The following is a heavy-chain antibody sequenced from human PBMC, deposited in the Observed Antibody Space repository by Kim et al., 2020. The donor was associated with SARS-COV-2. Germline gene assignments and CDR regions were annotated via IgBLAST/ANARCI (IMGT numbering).Heavy chain of an antibody. J-gene: IGHJ6*02. CDR1: GGTFSSYA. CDR2: IIPIFGTA. D-gene: IGHD3-10*01. Sequence: SVKVSCKASGGTFSSYAISWVRQAPGQGLEWMGGIIPIFGTANYAQKFQGRVTITADESTSTAYMELSSLRSEDTAVYYCARVRGVIGYYYYYGMDVWGQGTTVTVSS. V-gene: IGHV1-69*13. CDR3: ARVRGVIGYYYYYGMDV.